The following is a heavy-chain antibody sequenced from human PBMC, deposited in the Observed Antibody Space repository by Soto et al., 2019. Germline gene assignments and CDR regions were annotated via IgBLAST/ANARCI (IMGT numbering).Heavy chain of an antibody. CDR3: ARKVLQLWLLADPNWFDP. Sequence: QVQLQQWGAGLLKTSETLSLTCAVYGGSFSGYYWSWIRQPPGKGLEWIGKMNHSGSTNYNPSLKSRVTISGDTSKNQFSLKLSSVTAADTAVYYCARKVLQLWLLADPNWFDPWVQGPLVTVSS. CDR2: MNHSGST. J-gene: IGHJ5*02. CDR1: GGSFSGYY. D-gene: IGHD5-18*01. V-gene: IGHV4-34*01.